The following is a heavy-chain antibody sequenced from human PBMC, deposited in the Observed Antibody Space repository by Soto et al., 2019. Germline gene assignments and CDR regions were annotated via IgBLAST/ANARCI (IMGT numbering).Heavy chain of an antibody. D-gene: IGHD6-13*01. V-gene: IGHV1-18*01. CDR3: AREWVPVAAAGPYDY. CDR2: ISAYNGNT. CDR1: GDTFTSYG. Sequence: GASVKVSCKASGDTFTSYGISWVRQAPGQGLEWMGWISAYNGNTNYAQKLQGRVTMTTDTSTSTAYMELRSLRSDDTAVYYCAREWVPVAAAGPYDYWGQGTLVTVSS. J-gene: IGHJ4*02.